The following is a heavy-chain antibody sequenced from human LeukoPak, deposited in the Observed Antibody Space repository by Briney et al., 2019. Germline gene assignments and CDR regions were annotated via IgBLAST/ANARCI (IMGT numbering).Heavy chain of an antibody. CDR2: ISYSGST. CDR1: GGSISGYY. J-gene: IGHJ5*02. V-gene: IGHV4-59*01. Sequence: SETLSLTCTVSGGSISGYYWSWIRQPPGKGLEWIGYISYSGSTNYNPSLKSRVSISVDTSKNQFSLKLSSVTAADTDVYYCASGYSYVPAWGQGTLVTVSS. CDR3: ASGYSYVPA. D-gene: IGHD5-18*01.